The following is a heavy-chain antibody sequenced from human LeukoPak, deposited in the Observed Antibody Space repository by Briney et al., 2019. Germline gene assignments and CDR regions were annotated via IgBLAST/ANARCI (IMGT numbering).Heavy chain of an antibody. CDR3: ARVKGIGAVGKNWFDP. J-gene: IGHJ5*02. V-gene: IGHV4-31*03. Sequence: SETLSLTCTVSGGSISSGGYYWSWIRQHPGKGLEWLGYIYYTGSTYYNPSLKSRVTISVDTSKNQFSLKLPSVTAADTAVYYCARVKGIGAVGKNWFDPWGQGTLVSVSS. CDR2: IYYTGST. CDR1: GGSISSGGYY. D-gene: IGHD6-13*01.